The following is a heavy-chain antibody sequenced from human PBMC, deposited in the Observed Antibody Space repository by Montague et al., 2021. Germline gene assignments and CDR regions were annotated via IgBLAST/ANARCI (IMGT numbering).Heavy chain of an antibody. CDR3: ARRQRQAWANSSSSPQYYYYYMDV. CDR2: TYYRSKWYN. V-gene: IGHV6-1*01. CDR1: GDSVSSNSVA. Sequence: CAISGDSVSSNSVAWNWIRQSPSRGLEWLGRTYYRSKWYNDYAVSVKSRITINPDTSKNQFSLQLNSVTPEDTAVYYCARRQRQAWANSSSSPQYYYYYMDVWGKGTTVTVSS. J-gene: IGHJ6*03. D-gene: IGHD6-6*01.